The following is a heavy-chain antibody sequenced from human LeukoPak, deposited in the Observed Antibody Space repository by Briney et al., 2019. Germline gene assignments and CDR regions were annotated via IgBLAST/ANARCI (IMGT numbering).Heavy chain of an antibody. CDR3: LLQMTYGELSDPDF. Sequence: GGSLRLSFAASGFTLSSLAMDSGRRAPGKGLEWVSSSGTRSSTKYYADSVMGRFTISRDRAMNSVSLQINSLRAEDTAVYYCLLQMTYGELSDPDFRGQGTLVTVSS. J-gene: IGHJ4*02. CDR2: SGTRSSTK. V-gene: IGHV3-21*01. CDR1: GFTLSSLA. D-gene: IGHD3-16*02.